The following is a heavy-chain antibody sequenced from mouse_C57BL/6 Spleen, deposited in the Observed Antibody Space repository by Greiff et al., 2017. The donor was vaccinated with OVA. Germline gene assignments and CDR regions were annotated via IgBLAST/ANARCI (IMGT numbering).Heavy chain of an antibody. J-gene: IGHJ4*01. CDR2: ILPGSGGT. CDR1: GYTFTGYW. Sequence: QVQLQQSGAELMKPGASVKLSCKATGYTFTGYWMEWVKQRPGHGLEWIGEILPGSGGTKYNEKFKGKATFTADTSSNTAYMQLSSLTTEDSANYYCARYYYASSLYYDAMDYWGQGTSVTVSS. CDR3: ARYYYASSLYYDAMDY. V-gene: IGHV1-9*01. D-gene: IGHD1-1*01.